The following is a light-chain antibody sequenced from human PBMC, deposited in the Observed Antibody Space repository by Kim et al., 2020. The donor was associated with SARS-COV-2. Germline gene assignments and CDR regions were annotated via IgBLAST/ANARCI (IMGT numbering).Light chain of an antibody. CDR1: SSDVGGYNY. Sequence: QSALTQPRSVSRSPGQSVTISCAGTSSDVGGYNYVSWYQQHPGKAPKLMIYDVSKRPSGVPDRFPGSKSGNTASLTISGLQAEDEADYYCCSCAGRYTCVFGTGTKVTVL. V-gene: IGLV2-11*01. CDR2: DVS. J-gene: IGLJ1*01. CDR3: CSCAGRYTCV.